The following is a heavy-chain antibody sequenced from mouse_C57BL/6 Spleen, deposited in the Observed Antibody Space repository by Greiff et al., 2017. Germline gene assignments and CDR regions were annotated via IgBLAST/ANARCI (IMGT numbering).Heavy chain of an antibody. CDR2: ISSGGDYI. J-gene: IGHJ2*01. CDR1: GFTFSSYA. D-gene: IGHD3-1*01. Sequence: EVMLVESGEGLVKPGGSLKLSCAASGFTFSSYAMSWVRQTPEKRPEWVAYISSGGDYIYYADTVKGRFTISRDNARNTLYLQMSSLKSEDTAMYYCTREGTAQAGYFDYWGQGTTLTVSS. CDR3: TREGTAQAGYFDY. V-gene: IGHV5-9-1*02.